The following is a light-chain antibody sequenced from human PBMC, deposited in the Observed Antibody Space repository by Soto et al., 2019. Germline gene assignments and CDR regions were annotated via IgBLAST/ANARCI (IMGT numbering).Light chain of an antibody. V-gene: IGKV1-5*03. CDR1: QSISSW. J-gene: IGKJ1*01. CDR3: QHYHSYPWT. CDR2: KAS. Sequence: DIQMTQSPSTLSASAGDRVTITCRASQSISSWLAWYQQKPGKAPKLLIYKASSLESGVPSRFSGSGSGTEFTLTISSLQPDDIATYYCQHYHSYPWTFGQGTKVEIK.